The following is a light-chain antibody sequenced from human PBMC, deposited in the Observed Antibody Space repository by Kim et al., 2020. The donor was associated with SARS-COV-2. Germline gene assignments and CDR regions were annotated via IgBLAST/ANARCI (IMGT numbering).Light chain of an antibody. Sequence: QSVLTQPASVSGSPGQSITISCTGTSVAIHNSVSWYQQHPGKAPKLIIYDVDKRPSGVSNRFSGSKSDNAASLTISGLQAEDECHYYCSTYRVSSTWVFGGGTQLTVL. CDR3: STYRVSSTWV. CDR2: DVD. CDR1: SVAIHNS. J-gene: IGLJ3*02. V-gene: IGLV2-14*01.